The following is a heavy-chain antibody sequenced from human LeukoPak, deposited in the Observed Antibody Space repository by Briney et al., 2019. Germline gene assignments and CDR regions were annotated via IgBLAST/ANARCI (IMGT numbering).Heavy chain of an antibody. J-gene: IGHJ4*02. CDR1: GFTFSNYW. CDR3: ARDTVTGLFDY. Sequence: GGSLRLSCAASGFTFSNYWMSWVRQAPGKGLECVANIKKDGSEKYYVDSVKGRFTISRDNAKNSLYLQMNSLRAEDTAVYYCARDTVTGLFDYWGQGTLVTVSS. D-gene: IGHD4-11*01. V-gene: IGHV3-7*01. CDR2: IKKDGSEK.